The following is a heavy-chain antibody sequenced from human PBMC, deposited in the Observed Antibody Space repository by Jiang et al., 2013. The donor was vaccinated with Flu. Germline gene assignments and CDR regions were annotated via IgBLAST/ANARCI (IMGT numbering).Heavy chain of an antibody. CDR1: GYTFTNYW. J-gene: IGHJ6*02. Sequence: GAEVKKPGESLKISCKGSGYTFTNYWIGWVRQMPGKGLEWMGIMYPGDSDTRYSPSFQGQVTFSADKSIDTAYLQWSSLKASDTAVYYCARHVTGMVLIPFAMDVWGQGTTVTVSS. V-gene: IGHV5-51*01. CDR3: ARHVTGMVLIPFAMDV. D-gene: IGHD5-18*01. CDR2: MYPGDSDT.